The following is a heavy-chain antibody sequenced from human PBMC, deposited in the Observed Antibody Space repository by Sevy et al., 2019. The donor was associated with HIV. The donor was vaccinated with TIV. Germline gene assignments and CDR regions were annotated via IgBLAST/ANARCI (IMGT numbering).Heavy chain of an antibody. V-gene: IGHV3-23*01. CDR3: AKGSGSSVRGGVFDM. D-gene: IGHD1-26*01. J-gene: IGHJ3*02. Sequence: GGSLRLSCAASGITFNSYAMTWVRQAPGKGLEWVSVISGSGGSTYNADSVKGRFTISRDNSKNTLYLQMNSLRVEDTALYFCAKGSGSSVRGGVFDMWGQGTLVTVSS. CDR1: GITFNSYA. CDR2: ISGSGGST.